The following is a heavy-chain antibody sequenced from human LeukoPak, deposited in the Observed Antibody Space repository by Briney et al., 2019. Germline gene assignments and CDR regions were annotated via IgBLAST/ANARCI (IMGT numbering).Heavy chain of an antibody. CDR1: GFTFSSYS. Sequence: GGSLRLSCAASGFTFSSYSMNWVRQAPGKGLEWVSYISSSSSTIYYADSVKGRFTTSRDNAKNSLYLQMNSLRAEDTAVYYCARSRKSWGYGGLDFDYWGQGTLVTVSS. CDR2: ISSSSSTI. CDR3: ARSRKSWGYGGLDFDY. J-gene: IGHJ4*02. D-gene: IGHD5-12*01. V-gene: IGHV3-48*01.